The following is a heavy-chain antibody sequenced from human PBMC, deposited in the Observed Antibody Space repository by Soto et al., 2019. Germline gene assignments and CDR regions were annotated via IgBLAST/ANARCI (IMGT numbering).Heavy chain of an antibody. CDR3: ARDRGPGIAAAGTYYYYYGMDV. CDR1: GYTFTSYG. Sequence: SVKGSCKASGYTFTSYGISWVRQAPGQGLEWMGWISAYNGNTNYAQKLQGRVTMTTDTSTSTAYMELRSLRSDDTAVYYCARDRGPGIAAAGTYYYYYGMDVWGQGTTVTVS. J-gene: IGHJ6*02. V-gene: IGHV1-18*01. D-gene: IGHD6-13*01. CDR2: ISAYNGNT.